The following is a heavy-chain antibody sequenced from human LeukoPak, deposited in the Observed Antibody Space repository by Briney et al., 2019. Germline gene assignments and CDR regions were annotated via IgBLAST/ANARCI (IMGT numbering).Heavy chain of an antibody. CDR3: ARYSGYGWGIVNDY. CDR2: IYHSGST. D-gene: IGHD5-12*01. Sequence: PSETLSLTCTVSGYSISSGYYWGWIRQPPGKGLEWIGSIYHSGSTYYNPSLKSRVTISVDTSKNQFSLKLSSVTAADTAVYYCARYSGYGWGIVNDYWGQGTLVTVSS. J-gene: IGHJ4*02. CDR1: GYSISSGYY. V-gene: IGHV4-38-2*02.